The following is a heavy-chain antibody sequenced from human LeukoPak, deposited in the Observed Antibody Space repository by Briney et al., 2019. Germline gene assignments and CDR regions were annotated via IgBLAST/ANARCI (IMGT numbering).Heavy chain of an antibody. CDR3: ARDRRTGPTTNWFDP. V-gene: IGHV4-4*07. CDR2: MSSGGST. D-gene: IGHD1-1*01. J-gene: IGHJ5*02. Sequence: SETLSLTCTVSGASISSSYCTWIRQSAGEGLEWIGRMSSGGSTTYNPSFKGRVTMSLDMSKKQFSLNLASVTAADTAVYYCARDRRTGPTTNWFDPWGQGTLVTVSS. CDR1: GASISSSY.